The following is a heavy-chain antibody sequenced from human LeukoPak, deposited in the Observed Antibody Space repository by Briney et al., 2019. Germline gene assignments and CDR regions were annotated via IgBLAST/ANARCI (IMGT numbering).Heavy chain of an antibody. CDR2: IYHSGST. J-gene: IGHJ4*02. V-gene: IGHV4-38-2*01. CDR1: GYSISSGYY. Sequence: SETLSLTCAVSGYSISSGYYWGWIRQPPGKGLEWIGSIYHSGSTYHNPSLKSRVTISVDTSKNQFSLKLSSVTAADTAVYYCATRGPYYFDYWGQGTLVTVSS. CDR3: ATRGPYYFDY.